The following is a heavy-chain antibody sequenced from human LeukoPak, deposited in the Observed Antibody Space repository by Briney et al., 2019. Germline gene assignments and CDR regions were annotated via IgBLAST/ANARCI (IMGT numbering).Heavy chain of an antibody. D-gene: IGHD2-15*01. V-gene: IGHV3-33*01. J-gene: IGHJ3*02. Sequence: GRSLRLSCAASGFTFSSYGMHWVRQAPGKGLEWVAVIWYDGSNKYYADSVKGRFTISRDNSKNTLYLQMNSLRAEDTVVYYCARDSLRYCSGGSCYSDIWGQGTMVTVSS. CDR3: ARDSLRYCSGGSCYSDI. CDR1: GFTFSSYG. CDR2: IWYDGSNK.